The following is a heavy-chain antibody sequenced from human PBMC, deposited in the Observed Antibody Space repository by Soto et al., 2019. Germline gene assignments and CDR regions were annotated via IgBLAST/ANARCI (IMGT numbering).Heavy chain of an antibody. J-gene: IGHJ6*02. CDR1: GFTFSNYA. V-gene: IGHV3-23*01. D-gene: IGHD3-10*01. CDR2: ISARGGTT. CDR3: AKDRGFGAGHGMDV. Sequence: EVQLLESGGDLVQPGGSLRLSCEASGFTFSNYAMSWVRQAPGKGLEWVTGISARGGTTYYVDSVKGRFTISRDNSKNTLYLQMNALRAEDRGVYYCAKDRGFGAGHGMDVWGQGSRVTVSS.